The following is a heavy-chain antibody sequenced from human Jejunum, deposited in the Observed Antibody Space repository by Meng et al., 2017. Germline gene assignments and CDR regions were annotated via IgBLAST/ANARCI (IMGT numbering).Heavy chain of an antibody. D-gene: IGHD3-10*02. Sequence: QVQLHESGPGLVQPPETLSLTCAVSGGSIESNNWWTWIRQPPGQGLEWIGEVYHSGSTHYNPSLQSRVTISIDNSKNQFSLSLNSVTAADTAIYYCARADYVRYFDLWGRGTLVTVSS. CDR3: ARADYVRYFDL. V-gene: IGHV4-4*03. CDR2: VYHSGST. J-gene: IGHJ2*01. CDR1: GGSIESNNW.